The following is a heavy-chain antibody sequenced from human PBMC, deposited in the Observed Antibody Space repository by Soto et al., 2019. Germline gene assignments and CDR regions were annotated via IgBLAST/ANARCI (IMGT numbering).Heavy chain of an antibody. J-gene: IGHJ6*02. CDR3: ARVGGYGMDV. D-gene: IGHD3-10*01. V-gene: IGHV4-38-2*01. CDR2: IYHSGST. Sequence: SETLSLTCAVSGYCISSGYDWGWIRQPPGKGLEWIGSIYHSGSTYNNPSLKSRVTISVDTSKNQFSLKLSSVTAADTAVYYCARVGGYGMDVWGQGTTVTVSS. CDR1: GYCISSGYD.